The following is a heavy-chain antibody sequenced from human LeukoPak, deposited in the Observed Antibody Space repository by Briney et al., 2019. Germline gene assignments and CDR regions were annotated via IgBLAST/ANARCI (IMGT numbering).Heavy chain of an antibody. V-gene: IGHV1-18*01. CDR1: GYTFTSYG. D-gene: IGHD3-3*01. Sequence: ASVKVSCKASGYTFTSYGISWVRQAPGQGLEWMGWISAYNGNTNYAQKLQGRVTMTTDTSTSKAYMEMRSLRSDDTAVYYCARLNDFWSGYEGQGGLDYWGQGTLVTVSS. CDR2: ISAYNGNT. CDR3: ARLNDFWSGYEGQGGLDY. J-gene: IGHJ4*02.